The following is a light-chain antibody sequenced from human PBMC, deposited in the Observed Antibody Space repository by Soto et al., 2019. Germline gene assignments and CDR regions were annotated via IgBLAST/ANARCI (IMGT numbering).Light chain of an antibody. V-gene: IGLV2-14*01. J-gene: IGLJ1*01. CDR3: NSYGSTSPRDV. CDR1: SSDVGGYNY. CDR2: EVS. Sequence: QSALTQPASVSGSPGQSITISCTGTSSDVGGYNYVSWYQQHPGKAPKLMIYEVSNRPSGVSKRFSGSKSGNTASLTISGLQAEDEADYFCNSYGSTSPRDVFGTGTKLTVL.